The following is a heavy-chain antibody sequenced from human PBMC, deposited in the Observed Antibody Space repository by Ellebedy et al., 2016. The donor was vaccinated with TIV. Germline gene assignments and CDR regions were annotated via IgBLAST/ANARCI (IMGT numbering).Heavy chain of an antibody. Sequence: SEPLSLTCSVSGGSISSYYWSWIRQFPGKGLEWIGYTYYSGNTNYNPSLKSRVTISVDTSKSQLSLKLSSVTAADTAVYHCARHEGDSYGYGMDVWGQGTTVTVSS. CDR2: TYYSGNT. V-gene: IGHV4-59*08. D-gene: IGHD5-18*01. CDR3: ARHEGDSYGYGMDV. CDR1: GGSISSYY. J-gene: IGHJ6*02.